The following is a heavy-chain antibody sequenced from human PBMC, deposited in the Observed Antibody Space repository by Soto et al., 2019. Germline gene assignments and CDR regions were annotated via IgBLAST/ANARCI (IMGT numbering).Heavy chain of an antibody. CDR3: AGGVRGGGFGELYPTNAFDI. D-gene: IGHD3-10*01. J-gene: IGHJ3*02. Sequence: QVQLQESGPGLVKPSQTLSLTCTVSGGSISSGGYYWSWIRQHPGKGLEWIGYIYYSGSTYYNPSRIGLVTISEETFKILSSRKLGSVTAADTAGYYCAGGVRGGGFGELYPTNAFDIWGQGTMVTVSS. V-gene: IGHV4-31*01. CDR2: IYYSGST. CDR1: GGSISSGGYY.